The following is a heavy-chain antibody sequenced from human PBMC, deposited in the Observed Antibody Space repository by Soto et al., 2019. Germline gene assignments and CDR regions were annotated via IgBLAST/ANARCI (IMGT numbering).Heavy chain of an antibody. D-gene: IGHD1-1*01. V-gene: IGHV1-69*01. CDR3: ATLASPYSTGTSDSVASH. CDR2: IIPFFGTT. Sequence: QVQLVQSGHEVKRPASSVKVSCKASGGTFSGFAVSWVRQAPGQGLEWLGAIIPFFGTTFYAHKFQGRVTITTDESSNTVYLDLSSLTSEDTALYYCATLASPYSTGTSDSVASHWGQGTLVTDSS. J-gene: IGHJ4*02. CDR1: GGTFSGFA.